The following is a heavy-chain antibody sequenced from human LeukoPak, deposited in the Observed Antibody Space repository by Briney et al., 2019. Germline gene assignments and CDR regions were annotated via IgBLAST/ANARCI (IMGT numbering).Heavy chain of an antibody. D-gene: IGHD3-10*01. CDR3: ATDPESGDPGGY. Sequence: ASVKVSCKVSGYTLTELSMHWVRQAPGKGLEWMGGFDPEDGETIYAQKFQGRVTMTEDTSTDTAYMELSSLRSEDTAVYYCATDPESGDPGGYWGQGTLVTVSS. J-gene: IGHJ4*02. CDR1: GYTLTELS. V-gene: IGHV1-24*01. CDR2: FDPEDGET.